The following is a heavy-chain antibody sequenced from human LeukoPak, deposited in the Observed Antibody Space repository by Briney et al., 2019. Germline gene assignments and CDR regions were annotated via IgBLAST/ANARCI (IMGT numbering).Heavy chain of an antibody. CDR3: AKGSGWYV. J-gene: IGHJ4*02. Sequence: GRSLRLSCAASGFTFSSSSMSWVRQAPGKGLEWVSVISGSGGSTDCADSVKGRFTISRDNSKNTLYLQINSLRAEDTAVYYCAKGSGWYVWGQGTLVTVSS. CDR2: ISGSGGST. CDR1: GFTFSSSS. V-gene: IGHV3-23*01. D-gene: IGHD6-19*01.